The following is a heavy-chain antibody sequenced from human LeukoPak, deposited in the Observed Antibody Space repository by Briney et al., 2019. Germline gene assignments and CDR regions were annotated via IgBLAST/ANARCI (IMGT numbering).Heavy chain of an antibody. V-gene: IGHV4-4*07. CDR3: ARGHMELRNYYYYYMDV. D-gene: IGHD1-7*01. J-gene: IGHJ6*03. Sequence: NPSETLPLTCTVSGGSISSYYWSWIRQPAGKGLEWIGRIYTSGSTNYNPSLKSRVTISVDKSKNQSSLKLSSVTAADTAVYYCARGHMELRNYYYYYMDVWGKGTTVTVSS. CDR2: IYTSGST. CDR1: GGSISSYY.